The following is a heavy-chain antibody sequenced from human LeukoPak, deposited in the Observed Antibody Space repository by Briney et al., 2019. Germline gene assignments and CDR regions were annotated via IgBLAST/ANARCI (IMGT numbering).Heavy chain of an antibody. J-gene: IGHJ4*02. CDR3: AKDGSDYGDYNCFDY. CDR2: ISWNSGSI. D-gene: IGHD4-17*01. Sequence: GGSLRLSCAASGFTFDDYAMHWVRQAPGKGLEWVSGISWNSGSIGYADSVKGRFTISRDNAKNSLYLQMNSLRAEDTALYYCAKDGSDYGDYNCFDYWGQGTLVTVSS. V-gene: IGHV3-9*01. CDR1: GFTFDDYA.